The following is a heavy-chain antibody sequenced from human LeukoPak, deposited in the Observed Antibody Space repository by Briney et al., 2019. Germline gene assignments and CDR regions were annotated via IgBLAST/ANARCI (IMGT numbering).Heavy chain of an antibody. Sequence: ASVKVSCKASGYTFTTYSINWVRQAPGQGLEWMGWISAYNGNTKYAQKLQGRVTMTTDTSTSTAYMELRSLRSDDTAVYYCAREGDGGNSDYWGQGTLVTVSS. CDR1: GYTFTTYS. D-gene: IGHD4-23*01. CDR3: AREGDGGNSDY. CDR2: ISAYNGNT. V-gene: IGHV1-18*01. J-gene: IGHJ4*02.